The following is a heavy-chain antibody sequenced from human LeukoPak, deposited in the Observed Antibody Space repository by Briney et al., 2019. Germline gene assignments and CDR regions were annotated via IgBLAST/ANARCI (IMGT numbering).Heavy chain of an antibody. CDR1: GFTFKNHW. J-gene: IGHJ4*01. D-gene: IGHD3/OR15-3a*01. V-gene: IGHV3-7*01. CDR3: VRDADWASDY. CDR2: MKQDGSEQ. Sequence: GGSLRLSCVGSGFTFKNHWMVWLRQAPGKGREWVANMKQDGSEQYYGDSVRGRFTISRDNAKNSLYLQMNSRRAAETAVYYCVRDADWASDYWGHGTLVTV.